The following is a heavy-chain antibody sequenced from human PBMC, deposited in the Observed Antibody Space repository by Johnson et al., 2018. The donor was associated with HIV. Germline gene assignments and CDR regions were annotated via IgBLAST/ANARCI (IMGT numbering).Heavy chain of an antibody. Sequence: QVQLVESGGGVVQPGRSLRLSCAASGFTFSSYAMHWVRQAPGKGLEWVAVISYDGSNKYYAASVKGRFTISRDNSKNTLDLQMKSLSAEDSAVYYCARPHPVGGGSWWYMGAFDIWGQGTMVTVSS. D-gene: IGHD2-15*01. CDR3: ARPHPVGGGSWWYMGAFDI. CDR1: GFTFSSYA. J-gene: IGHJ3*02. V-gene: IGHV3-30-3*01. CDR2: ISYDGSNK.